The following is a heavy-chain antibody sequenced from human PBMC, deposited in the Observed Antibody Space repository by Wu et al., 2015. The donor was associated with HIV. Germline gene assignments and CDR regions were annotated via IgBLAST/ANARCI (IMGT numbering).Heavy chain of an antibody. Sequence: QVQLVQSGAEVKKPGSSVKVSCKASGGTFSSYAISWVRQAPGQGLEWMGWINPNSGGTNYAQKFQGRVTMTRDTSISTAYMELSRLRSDDTAVYYCARDPHFDWNTVRGAFDIWGQGTMVTVSS. CDR3: ARDPHFDWNTVRGAFDI. CDR2: INPNSGGT. CDR1: GGTFSSYA. V-gene: IGHV1-2*02. D-gene: IGHD3-9*01. J-gene: IGHJ3*02.